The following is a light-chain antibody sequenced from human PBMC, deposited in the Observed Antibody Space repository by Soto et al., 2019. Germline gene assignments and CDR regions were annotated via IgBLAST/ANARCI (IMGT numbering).Light chain of an antibody. J-gene: IGLJ2*01. CDR2: EVS. CDR1: GSDVGGYNY. V-gene: IGLV2-14*01. CDR3: SSYTSTSTLI. Sequence: QSALTQPASVSGSPGQSITISCTGTGSDVGGYNYVSWYQQHPAKAPKVMIYEVSNRPSGVSNRFSGSKSGNTASLTISGLQAEDEAYYYCSSYTSTSTLIFGGGTKLTVL.